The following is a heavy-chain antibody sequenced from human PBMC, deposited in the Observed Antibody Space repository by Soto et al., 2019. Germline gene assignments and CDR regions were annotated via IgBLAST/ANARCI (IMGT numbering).Heavy chain of an antibody. CDR2: ISGSGGST. V-gene: IGHV3-23*01. J-gene: IGHJ6*02. CDR1: GFTFSSYA. CDR3: AKADYYYYGMDV. Sequence: EVQLLESGGGLVQPGGSLRLSCAASGFTFSSYAMSWVRQAPGKGLEWVSAISGSGGSTYYADSVKGRFTISRDNSKNPLYLQMNSLRAEDTAVYYCAKADYYYYGMDVWGQGTTVTVSS.